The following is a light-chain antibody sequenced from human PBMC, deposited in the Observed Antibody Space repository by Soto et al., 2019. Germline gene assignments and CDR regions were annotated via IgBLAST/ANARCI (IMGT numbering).Light chain of an antibody. CDR1: QSVSSY. CDR2: GAS. J-gene: IGKJ1*01. Sequence: EIVLTQSPATLSLSPGERATLSCRASQSVSSYLAWYQQKPGQAPRLLIYGASNRATGIPDGFSGSGSGTDFTLTISRLEPEDFAVYYCQQYGSSGTFGQGTKVDIK. V-gene: IGKV3-20*01. CDR3: QQYGSSGT.